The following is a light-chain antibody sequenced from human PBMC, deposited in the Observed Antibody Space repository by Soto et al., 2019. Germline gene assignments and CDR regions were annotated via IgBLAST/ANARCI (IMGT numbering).Light chain of an antibody. CDR1: QSISNRN. V-gene: IGKV3-20*01. CDR2: GAS. J-gene: IGKJ4*01. Sequence: IELTQSPGTLSLSPGERATLSCRARQSISNRNLVWYQQKPGQAPRLLIYGASKRAIGIPDRFSGSGSWTDFTRTISRLEPEDFALDHCQHYANPPVTCGGGTKVEVK. CDR3: QHYANPPVT.